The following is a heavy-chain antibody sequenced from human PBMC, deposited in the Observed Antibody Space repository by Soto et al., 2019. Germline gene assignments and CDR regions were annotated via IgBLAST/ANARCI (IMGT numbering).Heavy chain of an antibody. Sequence: QVQLVESGGGVVQPGRSLRLSCAASGFTFSSYAMHWVRQAPGKGLEWVAVISYDGSNKYYADSVKGRFTISRDNSKHMLYLQMNGLRAEDTAVYYCARDSRPTSYCGNRGGTFDYWGQGTLVTVSS. CDR1: GFTFSSYA. D-gene: IGHD3-10*01. CDR2: ISYDGSNK. V-gene: IGHV3-30-3*01. CDR3: ARDSRPTSYCGNRGGTFDY. J-gene: IGHJ4*02.